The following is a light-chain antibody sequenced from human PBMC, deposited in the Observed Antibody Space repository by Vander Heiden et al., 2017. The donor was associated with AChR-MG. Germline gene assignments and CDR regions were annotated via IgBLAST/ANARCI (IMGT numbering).Light chain of an antibody. CDR2: GAS. V-gene: IGKV3-15*01. J-gene: IGKJ5*01. CDR1: QSVSSD. CDR3: QHYNNWPIN. Sequence: EIVMTQSPATLSVSPGARATLSCRASQSVSSDLAWYQQKPGQAPRLLIYGASTRATGIPARFSGSGSGTEFTLTISSLQSEDFALYYCQHYNNWPINVGQGTLLEIK.